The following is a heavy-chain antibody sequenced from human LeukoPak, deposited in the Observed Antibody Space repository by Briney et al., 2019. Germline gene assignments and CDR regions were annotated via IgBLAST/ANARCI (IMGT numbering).Heavy chain of an antibody. Sequence: GGSLRLSCAASGFTFSSYWFHWVRQAPGKGLVWVSRINSDGSGTTYADSVKGRFTISRDNAKSTLFLQMNSLRAEDTALYYCARTTSMNYVGDAFHIWGQGTMVTVSS. CDR3: ARTTSMNYVGDAFHI. CDR1: GFTFSSYW. CDR2: INSDGSGT. J-gene: IGHJ3*02. V-gene: IGHV3-74*01. D-gene: IGHD1-7*01.